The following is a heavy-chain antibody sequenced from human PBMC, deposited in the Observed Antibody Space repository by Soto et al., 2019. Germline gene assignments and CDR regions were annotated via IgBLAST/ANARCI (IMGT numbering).Heavy chain of an antibody. Sequence: ASVKVSCKASGYTFTIYAMHCVLQSPVQRLEWMGWINAGNGNTKYSQKFQGRVTITRDTSASTAYMELGSLRSEDTAVYYCARDQVSSGWYIGSLDAFDIWGQGTMVTVSS. CDR1: GYTFTIYA. V-gene: IGHV1-3*01. J-gene: IGHJ3*02. D-gene: IGHD6-19*01. CDR3: ARDQVSSGWYIGSLDAFDI. CDR2: INAGNGNT.